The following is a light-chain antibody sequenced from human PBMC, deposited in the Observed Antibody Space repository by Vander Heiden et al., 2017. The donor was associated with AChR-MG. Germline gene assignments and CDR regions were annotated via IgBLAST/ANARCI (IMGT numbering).Light chain of an antibody. CDR3: QVLDSSSDHVV. V-gene: IGLV3-21*04. CDR2: YDS. CDR1: NIGSKS. J-gene: IGLJ2*01. Sequence: SYVLTQPPPVSVAPGKTARITCGGNNIGSKSLNWYQQKPGQAPVLVIYYDSDRPSGIPERFSGSNSGNTATLTISRVEAGDEADYYCQVLDSSSDHVVFGGGTKLTVL.